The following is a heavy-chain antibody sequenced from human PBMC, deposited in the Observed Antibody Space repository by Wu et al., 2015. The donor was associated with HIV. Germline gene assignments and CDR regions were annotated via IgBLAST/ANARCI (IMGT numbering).Heavy chain of an antibody. J-gene: IGHJ6*04. CDR3: ARGDGVALRYFDPDLSMAF. CDR1: GYTFTSYG. D-gene: IGHD4-17*01. CDR2: ITSYNGKT. Sequence: QLVQSASEVKKSGASIKISCKASGYTFTSYGVSWVRQAPGQGFEWMGWITSYNGKTVYAQKFQGRVFLTTETSTKTAYMELKNLTFDDTAVYYCARGDGVALRYFDPDLSMAFWAEGTTVIVSA. V-gene: IGHV1-18*01.